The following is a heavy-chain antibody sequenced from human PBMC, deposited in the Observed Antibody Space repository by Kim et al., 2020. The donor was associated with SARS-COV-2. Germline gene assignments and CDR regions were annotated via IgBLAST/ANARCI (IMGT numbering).Heavy chain of an antibody. V-gene: IGHV3-53*04. CDR1: GFTVSSNY. D-gene: IGHD3-22*01. Sequence: GGSLRLSCAASGFTVSSNYMSWVRQAPGKGLEWVSVIYSGGSTYYADSVKGRFTISRHNSENTLYLQMNSLRAEDTAVYYCARASPYDRSGYWTPYYFDYWGQGTLVTVSS. CDR3: ARASPYDRSGYWTPYYFDY. CDR2: IYSGGST. J-gene: IGHJ4*02.